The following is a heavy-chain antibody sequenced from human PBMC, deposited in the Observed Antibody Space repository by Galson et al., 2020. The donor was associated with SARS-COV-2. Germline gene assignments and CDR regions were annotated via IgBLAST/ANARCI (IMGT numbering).Heavy chain of an antibody. V-gene: IGHV3-33*06. CDR2: IWYDGSNK. D-gene: IGHD6-19*01. J-gene: IGHJ4*02. CDR1: GFTFSSYG. Sequence: QAGGSLRLSRAASGFTFSSYGMHWVRQDPGKGLEWVAVIWYDGSNKYYADSVKGRFTIARDNSKNTLYLQMNSLRAEDTAVYYCAKDFYDSGWSLGPAFDYWGQGTLVTVSS. CDR3: AKDFYDSGWSLGPAFDY.